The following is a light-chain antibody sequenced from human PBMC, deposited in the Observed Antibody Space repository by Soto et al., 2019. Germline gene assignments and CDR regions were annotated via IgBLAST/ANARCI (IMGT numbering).Light chain of an antibody. V-gene: IGKV3-15*01. CDR2: GAS. Sequence: VITLCPATMFVSPGERATLSCRASQSVSGNLAWYQQKPGQAPRLLIYGASTRATGIPARFSGSGSGTEFTLTISSLQSEDFAVYYCQQYNNWPPITFGQGTRLEIK. CDR3: QQYNNWPPIT. J-gene: IGKJ5*01. CDR1: QSVSGN.